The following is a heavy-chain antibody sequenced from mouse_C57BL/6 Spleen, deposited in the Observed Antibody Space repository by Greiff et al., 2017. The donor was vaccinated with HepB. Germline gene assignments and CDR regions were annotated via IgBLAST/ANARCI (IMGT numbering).Heavy chain of an antibody. CDR1: GYSITSGYD. CDR2: ISYSGST. D-gene: IGHD2-3*01. J-gene: IGHJ1*03. CDR3: ARGWLLRDWYFDV. V-gene: IGHV3-1*01. Sequence: EVQLVESGPGMVKPSQSLSLTCTVTGYSITSGYDWHWIRHFPGNKLEWMGYISYSGSTNYNPSLKSRISITHDTSKNHFFLKLNSVTTEDTATYYCARGWLLRDWYFDVWGTGTTVTVSS.